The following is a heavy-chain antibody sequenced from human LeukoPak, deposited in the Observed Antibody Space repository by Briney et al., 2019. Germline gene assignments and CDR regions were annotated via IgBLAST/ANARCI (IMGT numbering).Heavy chain of an antibody. D-gene: IGHD3-22*01. Sequence: GGSLRLSCAASGFTFSSYSMNWVRQAPGEGLEWVSYISSSSSTIYYADSVKGRFTISRDNAKNSLYLQMNSLRAEDTAVYYCARVGSGFMDVWGQGTTVTVSS. J-gene: IGHJ6*02. V-gene: IGHV3-48*04. CDR3: ARVGSGFMDV. CDR1: GFTFSSYS. CDR2: ISSSSSTI.